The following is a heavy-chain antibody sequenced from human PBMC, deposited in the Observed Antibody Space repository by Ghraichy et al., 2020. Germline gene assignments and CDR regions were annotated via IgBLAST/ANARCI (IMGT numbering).Heavy chain of an antibody. CDR1: GFTFSSYA. CDR3: AKDPPDV. V-gene: IGHV3-23*01. Sequence: GGSLRLSCAASGFTFSSYAMTWVRQTPGKGLEWVSAISFRNNSTYYADSVKGRFTISRDNSKNTLYLQMNSLRAEDTAVYYCAKDPPDVWGQGTTGTVSS. J-gene: IGHJ6*02. CDR2: ISFRNNST.